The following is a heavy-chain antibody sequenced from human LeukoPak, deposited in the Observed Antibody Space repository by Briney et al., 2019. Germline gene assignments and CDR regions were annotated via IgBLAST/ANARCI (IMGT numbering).Heavy chain of an antibody. CDR3: ARALQLWPPFEY. CDR1: GFTVSSNY. V-gene: IGHV3-66*01. J-gene: IGHJ4*02. CDR2: IYTGGST. D-gene: IGHD5-18*01. Sequence: PGGSLRLSCAVSGFTVSSNYMSWVRQAPGKGLEWVSVIYTGGSTYYADSVKGRFLQMNSLRAEDTAVYYCARALQLWPPFEYWGQGTQVTVSS.